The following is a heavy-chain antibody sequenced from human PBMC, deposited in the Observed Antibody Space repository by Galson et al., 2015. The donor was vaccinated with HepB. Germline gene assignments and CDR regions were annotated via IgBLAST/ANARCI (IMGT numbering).Heavy chain of an antibody. J-gene: IGHJ4*02. V-gene: IGHV3-7*03. CDR2: IKEDGTET. CDR3: AKDQRGYFDY. Sequence: SLRLSCAASGFTFTSYYIKWVRRAPGKGLEWVANIKEDGTETYFVDSVKGRFTISRDNAKKSVYLQMDSLRAEDTAVYYCAKDQRGYFDYWGQGTLVTVSS. CDR1: GFTFTSYY.